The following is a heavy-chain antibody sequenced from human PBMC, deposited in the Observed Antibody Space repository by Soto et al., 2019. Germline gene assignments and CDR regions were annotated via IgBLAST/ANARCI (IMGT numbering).Heavy chain of an antibody. D-gene: IGHD4-4*01. CDR3: ARGITTVTSDYYYYYMDV. CDR2: IGTAGDT. Sequence: GGSLRLSCAASGFTFSSYDMHWVRQATGKGLEWVPAIGTAGDTYYPGSVKGRFTISRENAKNSLYLQMNSLRAGDTAVYYCARGITTVTSDYYYYYMDVWGKGTTVTVSS. J-gene: IGHJ6*03. V-gene: IGHV3-13*01. CDR1: GFTFSSYD.